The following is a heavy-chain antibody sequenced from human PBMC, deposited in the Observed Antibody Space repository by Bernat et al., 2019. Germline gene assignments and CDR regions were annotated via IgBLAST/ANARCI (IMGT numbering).Heavy chain of an antibody. Sequence: QVQLVESGGGVVQPGRSLRLSCAASGFTFSSYGMHWVRQAPGKGLEWVAVIWYDGSNKYYADSVKGRFTISRDNSKNTLYLQMKSLRAEDTAVYYCARRRIAVAGTGGGGYYYYYMDVWGKGTTVTVSS. CDR1: GFTFSSYG. D-gene: IGHD6-19*01. CDR2: IWYDGSNK. J-gene: IGHJ6*03. V-gene: IGHV3-33*01. CDR3: ARRRIAVAGTGGGGYYYYYMDV.